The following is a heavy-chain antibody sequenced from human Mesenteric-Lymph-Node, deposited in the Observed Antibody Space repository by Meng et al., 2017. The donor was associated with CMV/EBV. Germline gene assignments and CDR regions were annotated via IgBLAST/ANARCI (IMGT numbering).Heavy chain of an antibody. CDR2: INHSGST. Sequence: QVQLQQWGAGLLKPSETLSLTCAVYGGAFSGYYWSWIRQPPGKGLGWIGEINHSGSTNYNPSLKSRVTISVDTSNNQFSLKRSSVTAADTAVYYCARDGGWRYWGQGTLVTVSS. CDR3: ARDGGWRY. V-gene: IGHV4-34*01. CDR1: GGAFSGYY. D-gene: IGHD3-16*01. J-gene: IGHJ4*02.